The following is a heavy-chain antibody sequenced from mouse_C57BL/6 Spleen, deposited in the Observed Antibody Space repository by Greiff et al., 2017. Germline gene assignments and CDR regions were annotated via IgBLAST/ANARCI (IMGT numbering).Heavy chain of an antibody. J-gene: IGHJ4*01. CDR1: GYTFTSYW. V-gene: IGHV1-64*01. Sequence: QVQLKQPGAELVKPGASVKLSCKASGYTFTSYWMHWVKQRPGQGLEWIGMIHPNSGSTNYNEKFKSKATLTVDKSSSTAYMQLSSLTSEDSAVXYCARPDDDEDYAMDYWGQGTSVTVSS. D-gene: IGHD2-4*01. CDR2: IHPNSGST. CDR3: ARPDDDEDYAMDY.